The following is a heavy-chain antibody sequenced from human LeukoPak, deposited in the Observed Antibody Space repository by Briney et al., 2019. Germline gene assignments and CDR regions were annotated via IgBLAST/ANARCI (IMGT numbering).Heavy chain of an antibody. CDR2: IIPIFGTA. Sequence: QVSCKASGGTFSSYAISWVRQAPGQGLEWMGGIIPIFGTANYAQKFQGRVTITADESTSTAYMELSSLRSEDTAVYYCARDWGVCGAPGRYYGMDVWGQGTTVTVSS. CDR1: GGTFSSYA. D-gene: IGHD2-8*01. J-gene: IGHJ6*02. CDR3: ARDWGVCGAPGRYYGMDV. V-gene: IGHV1-69*01.